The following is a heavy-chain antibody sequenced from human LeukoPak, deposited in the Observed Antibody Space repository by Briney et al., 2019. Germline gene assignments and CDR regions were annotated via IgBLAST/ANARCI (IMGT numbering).Heavy chain of an antibody. Sequence: SVKVSCKASGGTFSSYAITWVRQAPGQGLQWMGGIIPMFGAVNYAQKFQGRVTITADKSTGTAYMELSSLRSEDTAVYYCVRDYDISGPQKNFFDYWGQGTLVTVSS. CDR1: GGTFSSYA. D-gene: IGHD3-22*01. J-gene: IGHJ4*02. V-gene: IGHV1-69*06. CDR2: IIPMFGAV. CDR3: VRDYDISGPQKNFFDY.